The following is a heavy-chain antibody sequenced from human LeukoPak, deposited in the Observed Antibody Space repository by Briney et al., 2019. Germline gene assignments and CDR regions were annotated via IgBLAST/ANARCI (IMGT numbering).Heavy chain of an antibody. Sequence: GGSLRLSCVGSGFTFRSHAMSWVRQAPEKGLEFVSGIYENGGTTYYADSVKGRFSISRDNSKNTLYLQMDGLRGEDTAVYYCAKDFRIGYSAHFDYWGQGALVTVSS. CDR2: IYENGGTT. D-gene: IGHD2-21*01. CDR1: GFTFRSHA. CDR3: AKDFRIGYSAHFDY. J-gene: IGHJ4*02. V-gene: IGHV3-23*01.